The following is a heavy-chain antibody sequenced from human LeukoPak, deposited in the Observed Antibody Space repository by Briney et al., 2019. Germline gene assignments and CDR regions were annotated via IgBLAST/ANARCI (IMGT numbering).Heavy chain of an antibody. CDR3: ARTIPHDDYFQH. D-gene: IGHD3-9*01. CDR2: INPNSGGT. Sequence: ASVKVSCKASGYTFTGYYMHWVRQAPGQGLEWMGRINPNSGGTNYAQKFQGRVTMTRDTSISTAYMELSRLRSDDTAVYYGARTIPHDDYFQHWGQGTLVTVSS. J-gene: IGHJ1*01. CDR1: GYTFTGYY. V-gene: IGHV1-2*06.